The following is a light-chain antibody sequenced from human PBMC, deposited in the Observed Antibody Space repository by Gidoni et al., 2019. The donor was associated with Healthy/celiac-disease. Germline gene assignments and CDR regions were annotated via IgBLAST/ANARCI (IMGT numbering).Light chain of an antibody. Sequence: SYELTQPPSVSVSPGQTARITCSGDALPKQYAYWYQQKPGKAPVLVIYKDRKRPSGIPERCSGSSSGTTVTLTISGVQAEDEADYYCQSADSSGTIWVFGGGTKLTVL. V-gene: IGLV3-25*02. CDR3: QSADSSGTIWV. CDR1: ALPKQY. CDR2: KDR. J-gene: IGLJ3*02.